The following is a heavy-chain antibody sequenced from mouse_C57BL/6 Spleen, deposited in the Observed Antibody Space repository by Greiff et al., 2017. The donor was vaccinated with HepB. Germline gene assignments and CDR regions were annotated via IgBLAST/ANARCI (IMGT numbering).Heavy chain of an antibody. CDR1: GFTFSDYG. D-gene: IGHD1-1*01. V-gene: IGHV5-17*01. CDR2: ISSGSSTI. J-gene: IGHJ2*01. CDR3: ARGLRSYFDY. Sequence: EVKLMESGGGLVKPGGSLKLSCAASGFTFSDYGMHWVRQAPEKGLEWVAYISSGSSTIYYADTVKGRFTISRDNAKNTLFLQMTSLRSENTAMYYCARGLRSYFDYWGQGTTLTVSS.